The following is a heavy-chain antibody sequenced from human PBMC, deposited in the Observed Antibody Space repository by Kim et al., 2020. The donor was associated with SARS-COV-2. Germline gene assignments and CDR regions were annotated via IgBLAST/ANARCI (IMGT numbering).Heavy chain of an antibody. CDR3: AGGSPEGAFDI. J-gene: IGHJ3*02. V-gene: IGHV3-23*01. CDR2: T. Sequence: TYYADSVKGRFTISRDNSKNTLYLQMNSLRAEDTAVYYCAGGSPEGAFDIWGQGTMVTVSS.